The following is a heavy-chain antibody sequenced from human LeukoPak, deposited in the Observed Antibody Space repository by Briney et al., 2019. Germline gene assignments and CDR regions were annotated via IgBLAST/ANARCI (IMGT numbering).Heavy chain of an antibody. V-gene: IGHV3-30*03. D-gene: IGHD6-13*01. CDR3: ASLRSSSWYDHFDC. CDR2: ISYDGSNK. CDR1: GFTFSSYN. Sequence: PVGSLRLSCAASGFTFSSYNMNWVRQAPGKGLEWVALISYDGSNKYYAASVKGRFTISRENSKHTLYLQMNSLRAEETAVYYCASLRSSSWYDHFDCWGQGTLVTVSS. J-gene: IGHJ4*02.